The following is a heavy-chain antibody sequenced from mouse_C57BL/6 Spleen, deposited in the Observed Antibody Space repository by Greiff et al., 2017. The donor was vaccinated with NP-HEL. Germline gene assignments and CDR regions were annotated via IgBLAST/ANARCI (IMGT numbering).Heavy chain of an antibody. J-gene: IGHJ1*03. CDR3: ARERTFAYYGSS. CDR1: GYTFTSYW. D-gene: IGHD1-1*01. Sequence: VQLQQPGAELVRPGTSVKLSCKASGYTFTSYWMHWVKQRPGQGLEWIGVIDPSDSYTNYNQKFKGKATLTVDTSSSTAYMQLSSLTSEDSAVYYCARERTFAYYGSSWGTGTTVTVSS. CDR2: IDPSDSYT. V-gene: IGHV1-59*01.